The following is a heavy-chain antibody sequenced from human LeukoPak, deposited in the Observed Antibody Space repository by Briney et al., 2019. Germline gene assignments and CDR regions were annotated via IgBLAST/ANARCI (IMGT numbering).Heavy chain of an antibody. CDR3: ARDFRAGAYYYGSGSRSYYYGMGV. CDR1: GYTFTIYG. D-gene: IGHD3-10*01. Sequence: RASVKVSFTASGYTFTIYGISWVRQAPGQGLEWMGWISAYNGNTNYAQKLQGRVTMTTDTSTSTAYMELRSLRSDDTAVYYCARDFRAGAYYYGSGSRSYYYGMGVWGQGTTVTVSS. CDR2: ISAYNGNT. V-gene: IGHV1-18*01. J-gene: IGHJ6*02.